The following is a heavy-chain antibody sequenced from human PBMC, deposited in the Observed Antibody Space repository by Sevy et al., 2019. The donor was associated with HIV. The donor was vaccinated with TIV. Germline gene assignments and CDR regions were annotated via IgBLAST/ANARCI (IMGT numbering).Heavy chain of an antibody. Sequence: GGSLRLSCAASGFTFSSYGMHWVLQSPGKGLEWVAFIRYDGSNKYYADSVKGRFTISRDNSKNTLYLQMNSLRAEDTAVYYCAKDGSRITMIVVAQYYFDYWGQGTLVTVSS. D-gene: IGHD3-22*01. CDR1: GFTFSSYG. V-gene: IGHV3-30*02. CDR2: IRYDGSNK. J-gene: IGHJ4*02. CDR3: AKDGSRITMIVVAQYYFDY.